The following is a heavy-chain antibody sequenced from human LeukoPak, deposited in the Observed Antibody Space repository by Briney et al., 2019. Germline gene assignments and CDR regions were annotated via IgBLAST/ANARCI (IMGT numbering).Heavy chain of an antibody. J-gene: IGHJ4*02. D-gene: IGHD2-15*01. V-gene: IGHV3-48*01. CDR1: GFTFSSYS. CDR2: ISSSSSTI. CDR3: AKQLGYCSDGSCYFPY. Sequence: PGGSLRLSCAASGFTFSSYSMNWVRQAPGKGLEWVPYISSSSSTIYYADSVKGRFTISRDNSKTSLYLQMNSLRAEDTAVYYCAKQLGYCSDGSCYFPYWGQGTLVTVSS.